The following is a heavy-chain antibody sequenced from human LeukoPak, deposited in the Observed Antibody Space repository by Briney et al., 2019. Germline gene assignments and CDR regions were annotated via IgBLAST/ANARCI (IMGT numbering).Heavy chain of an antibody. J-gene: IGHJ4*02. CDR2: IKQDGSEN. V-gene: IGHV3-7*01. Sequence: PGGSLRLSCAASGFTFRTYWMNWVRQAPGKGLEWVASIKQDGSENYYVDSVKGRFTISRDNAKNSVYLQMNSLRAEDTAVYYCARGGGDYWGQGTLVTVSS. CDR1: GFTFRTYW. D-gene: IGHD3-10*01. CDR3: ARGGGDY.